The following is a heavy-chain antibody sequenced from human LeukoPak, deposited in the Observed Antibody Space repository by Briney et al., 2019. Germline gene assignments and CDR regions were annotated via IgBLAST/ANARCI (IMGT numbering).Heavy chain of an antibody. D-gene: IGHD3-22*01. Sequence: PGGSLRLSCAASGFTFSDYYMSWIRQAPGKGLEWVSYISSSGSTIYYADSVKGRFTISRDNAKNSLYLQVNSLRAEDTAVYYCARAGGKTYYYDRSGYYPSPYYYYMDVWGKGTTVTVSS. CDR3: ARAGGKTYYYDRSGYYPSPYYYYMDV. CDR1: GFTFSDYY. CDR2: ISSSGSTI. V-gene: IGHV3-11*04. J-gene: IGHJ6*03.